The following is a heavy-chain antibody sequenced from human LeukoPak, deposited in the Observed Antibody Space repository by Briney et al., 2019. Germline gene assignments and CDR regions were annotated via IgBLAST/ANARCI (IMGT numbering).Heavy chain of an antibody. CDR2: INPKSGGT. Sequence: ASVTVSCKASGYTFTDYYLHWVRQAPGQGLEWMGWINPKSGGTNYAQKFQGRVTMTRDTSISTAYMELSRLRSDDTAVYYCARAATQWELPEFDYWGQGTLVTVSS. V-gene: IGHV1-2*02. D-gene: IGHD1-26*01. CDR3: ARAATQWELPEFDY. CDR1: GYTFTDYY. J-gene: IGHJ4*02.